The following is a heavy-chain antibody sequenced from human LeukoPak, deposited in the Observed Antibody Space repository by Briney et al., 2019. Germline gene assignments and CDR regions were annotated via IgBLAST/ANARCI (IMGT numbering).Heavy chain of an antibody. CDR3: TKDASYARENDNSGFFIE. J-gene: IGHJ4*02. V-gene: IGHV3-23*01. D-gene: IGHD3-22*01. CDR2: MSGGGDSD. CDR1: GFTFTSYA. Sequence: GGSLRLSCTASGFTFTSYAMSWVRQTPGKGLEWVASMSGGGDSDYYADSVKGRFTVSRDKSKNTLYVQMNSLRADDTAVYYCTKDASYARENDNSGFFIEGGQGTLVTVSS.